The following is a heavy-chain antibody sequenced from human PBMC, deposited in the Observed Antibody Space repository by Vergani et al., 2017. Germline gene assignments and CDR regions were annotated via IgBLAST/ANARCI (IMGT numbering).Heavy chain of an antibody. J-gene: IGHJ6*03. V-gene: IGHV1-8*01. D-gene: IGHD3-3*01. CDR3: ARCHNYDFWSGYYFSNYYYYYMDV. CDR2: MNPNSGNT. CDR1: GYTFTSYD. Sequence: QVQLVQSGAEVKKPGASVKVSCKASGYTFTSYDINWVRQATGQGLEWMGWMNPNSGNTGYAQKSQGRVTMTRNTSISTAYMELSSLRSEDTAVYYCARCHNYDFWSGYYFSNYYYYYMDVWGKGTTVTVSS.